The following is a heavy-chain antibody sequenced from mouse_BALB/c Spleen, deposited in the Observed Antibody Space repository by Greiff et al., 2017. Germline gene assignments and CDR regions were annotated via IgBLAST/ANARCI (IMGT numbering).Heavy chain of an antibody. V-gene: IGHV1-4*01. Sequence: VQLQQSGAELARPGASVKMSCKASGYTFTSYTMHWVKQRPGQGLEWIGYINPSSGYTNYNQKFKDKATLTAAKSSSTAYMQLSSLTSEDTAVYYCARTPHYGYDEGDYAMDYWGQGTSVTVSS. CDR2: INPSSGYT. D-gene: IGHD2-2*01. CDR1: GYTFTSYT. J-gene: IGHJ4*01. CDR3: ARTPHYGYDEGDYAMDY.